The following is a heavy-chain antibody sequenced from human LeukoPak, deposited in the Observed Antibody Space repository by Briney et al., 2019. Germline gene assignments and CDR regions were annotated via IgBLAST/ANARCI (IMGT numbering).Heavy chain of an antibody. CDR2: IHYGGNT. D-gene: IGHD5-24*01. V-gene: IGHV4-59*11. CDR3: VRRGDGYPYYFDY. Sequence: SETLSLTCTVSGGSISNHYWSWIRQPSGKGQDRIGYIHYGGNTDYNPSLKGRLTISVDTSKNQFSLKLSSVAAADTAVYYCVRRGDGYPYYFDYWGQGTLVTVSS. CDR1: GGSISNHY. J-gene: IGHJ4*02.